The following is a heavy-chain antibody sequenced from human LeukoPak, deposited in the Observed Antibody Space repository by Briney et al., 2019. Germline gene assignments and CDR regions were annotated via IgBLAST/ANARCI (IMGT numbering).Heavy chain of an antibody. Sequence: GAAVKVSCKASGYTFTAYHIHWVRQAPGQGLEWVGWVNPNSGGTNWAQKFQGRGTMTRDTSISKAYMELRGLTSDDTAEYSFPRRYRRGGSNYYYYYMDVWGEATTVTVSS. CDR3: PRRYRRGGSNYYYYYMDV. CDR2: VNPNSGGT. V-gene: IGHV1-2*02. CDR1: GYTFTAYH. J-gene: IGHJ6*03. D-gene: IGHD3-16*02.